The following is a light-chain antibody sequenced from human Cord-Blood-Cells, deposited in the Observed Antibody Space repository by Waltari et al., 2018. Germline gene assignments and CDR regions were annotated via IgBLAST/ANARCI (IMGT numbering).Light chain of an antibody. J-gene: IGLJ3*02. CDR3: SSYTSSSTLV. CDR1: SSDVGGYNY. Sequence: QSALTQPAPVSGPPGPSITISCTGTSSDVGGYNYVSWYQQQPGKAPKLMIYDVSNRPSGVSNRFSGSKSGNTASLTISGLQAEDEADYYCSSYTSSSTLVFGGGTKLTVL. CDR2: DVS. V-gene: IGLV2-14*01.